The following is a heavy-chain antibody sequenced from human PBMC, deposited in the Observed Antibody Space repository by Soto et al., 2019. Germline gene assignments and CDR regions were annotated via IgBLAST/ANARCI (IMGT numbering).Heavy chain of an antibody. V-gene: IGHV3-48*01. CDR3: ARDTRLRWNDVSNYFDY. J-gene: IGHJ4*02. CDR1: GFTFSSYS. Sequence: GGSLRLSCAASGFTFSSYSMNWVRQAPGKGLEWVSYISSSSSTIYYADSVKGRFTISRDNAKNSLYLQMNSLRAEDTAVYYCARDTRLRWNDVSNYFDYWGQGTLVTVSS. CDR2: ISSSSSTI. D-gene: IGHD1-1*01.